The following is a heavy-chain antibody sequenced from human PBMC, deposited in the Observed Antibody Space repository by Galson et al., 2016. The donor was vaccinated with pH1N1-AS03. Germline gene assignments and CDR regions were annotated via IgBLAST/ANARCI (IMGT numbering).Heavy chain of an antibody. Sequence: SETLSLTCTVSGGPIRGDYWNWIRQPPGKRLEWIGSISYTGNTSYNPSLKSRVTISVDTSKNQFSLKLSSVTAADTAVYYCARDTGGWYFDLWGRGTLVTVSS. CDR3: ARDTGGWYFDL. V-gene: IGHV4-59*01. J-gene: IGHJ2*01. CDR1: GGPIRGDY. D-gene: IGHD1-1*01. CDR2: ISYTGNT.